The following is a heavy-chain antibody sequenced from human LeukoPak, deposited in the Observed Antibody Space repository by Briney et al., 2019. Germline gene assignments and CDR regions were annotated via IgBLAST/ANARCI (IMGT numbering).Heavy chain of an antibody. CDR2: ISSDAKNE. D-gene: IGHD2/OR15-2a*01. J-gene: IGHJ4*02. V-gene: IGHV3-30*04. Sequence: GGSLRLSCAASGFTFSSRAMHWVRQAPGKGLEWVAVISSDAKNEYYADFAKGRFTISRDNSKSTLYLQMNSLRVEDTAVYYCVSFYETYWGRGTLVTVSS. CDR1: GFTFSSRA. CDR3: VSFYETY.